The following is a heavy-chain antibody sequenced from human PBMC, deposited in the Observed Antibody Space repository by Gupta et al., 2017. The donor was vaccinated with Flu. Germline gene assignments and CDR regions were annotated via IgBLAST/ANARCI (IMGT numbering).Heavy chain of an antibody. Sequence: EVQLLESGGGLVQPGGSLRLSCAASGFTFSNSAMSWVRQAPGKGLEWVSGISGSGDSKHYADSGKGRFTISRDNSKDTLYLQMKSLRAEDTAVYYCAKARSSTTTSCSNYWGQGTLVTVSS. D-gene: IGHD2-2*01. CDR1: GFTFSNSA. J-gene: IGHJ4*02. CDR2: ISGSGDSK. CDR3: AKARSSTTTSCSNY. V-gene: IGHV3-23*01.